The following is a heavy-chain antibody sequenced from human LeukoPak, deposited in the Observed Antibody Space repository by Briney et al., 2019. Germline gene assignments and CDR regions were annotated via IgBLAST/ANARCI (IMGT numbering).Heavy chain of an antibody. CDR1: GFTFRSHG. Sequence: PGGSRGLSGEAPGFTFRSHGIRGARQAPGRGLEWVADISKDGSERNYVDSVKGRFSISRDNAKNSLYLQMNGLRADDTAVYYCARDAEWSIDYWGQGTLVTVSS. CDR3: ARDAEWSIDY. CDR2: ISKDGSER. J-gene: IGHJ4*02. V-gene: IGHV3-7*01. D-gene: IGHD3-3*01.